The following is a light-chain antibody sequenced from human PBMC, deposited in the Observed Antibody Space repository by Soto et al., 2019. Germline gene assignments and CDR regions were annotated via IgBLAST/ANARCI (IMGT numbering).Light chain of an antibody. Sequence: QSVLTQPPSASGTPGQRVTISCSGSSSNIGSHTVNWYQQLPGTAPRLLIYNTYYRPSGVPDRFSGSKSGTSASLAISGLQSEDEAAYYCAAWDDSLNGLVFGGGTKLTVL. CDR3: AAWDDSLNGLV. J-gene: IGLJ2*01. CDR1: SSNIGSHT. CDR2: NTY. V-gene: IGLV1-44*01.